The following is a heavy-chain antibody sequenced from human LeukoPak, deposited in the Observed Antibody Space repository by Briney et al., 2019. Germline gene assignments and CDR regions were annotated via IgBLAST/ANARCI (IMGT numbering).Heavy chain of an antibody. D-gene: IGHD2-8*02. J-gene: IGHJ4*02. CDR2: IYTSGST. CDR3: ARGGYCTGGVCYLDY. V-gene: IGHV4-4*07. CDR1: GGSISSYY. Sequence: PSETLSLTCTVSGGSISSYYWSWIRQPAGKGLEWIERIYTSGSTNYNPSLKSRVTMSVDTSKNQFSLKLSTVTAADTAVYYCARGGYCTGGVCYLDYWGQGTLVTVSS.